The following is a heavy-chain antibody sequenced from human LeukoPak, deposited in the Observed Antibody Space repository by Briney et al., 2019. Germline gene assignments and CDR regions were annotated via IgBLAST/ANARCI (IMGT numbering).Heavy chain of an antibody. Sequence: QAGGTLRLSCAASGFIFSNSGMNWVRQAPGKGLEWVSTISGGGDSTYYADSVKGRFTTSRDNSKNTLYLQMNSLRAEDTAVYFCAKGAYYADWGQGTLVTVSS. CDR2: ISGGGDST. J-gene: IGHJ1*01. CDR3: AKGAYYAD. V-gene: IGHV3-23*01. CDR1: GFIFSNSG. D-gene: IGHD3-3*01.